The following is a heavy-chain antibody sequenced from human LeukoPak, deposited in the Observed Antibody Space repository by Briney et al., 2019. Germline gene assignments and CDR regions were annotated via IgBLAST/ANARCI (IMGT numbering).Heavy chain of an antibody. J-gene: IGHJ4*02. CDR1: GFTFSSYS. Sequence: GGSLTLSCAVSGFTFSSYSMNWVRHAPGTGLGWVSYVSYSDNTIYYADSVTGRFTISRDNAKNSLYLQMNTLRDEDTDVYYCVRGDEEASDPPFDYWGWGTLATVPS. V-gene: IGHV3-48*02. CDR2: VSYSDNTI. CDR3: VRGDEEASDPPFDY.